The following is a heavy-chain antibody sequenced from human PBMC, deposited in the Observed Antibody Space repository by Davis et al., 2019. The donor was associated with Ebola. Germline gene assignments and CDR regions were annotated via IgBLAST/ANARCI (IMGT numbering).Heavy chain of an antibody. CDR2: IWYDGSNK. CDR3: AKSGLSFGVVKYHYGMDV. D-gene: IGHD3-3*01. V-gene: IGHV3-33*06. Sequence: PGGSLRLSCAASGFTFSSYGMHWVRQAPGKGLEWVAVIWYDGSNKYYADSVKGRFTISRDNSKKTLYLQMNSLRAEDTAVYYCAKSGLSFGVVKYHYGMDVWGKGTTVIVSS. J-gene: IGHJ6*04. CDR1: GFTFSSYG.